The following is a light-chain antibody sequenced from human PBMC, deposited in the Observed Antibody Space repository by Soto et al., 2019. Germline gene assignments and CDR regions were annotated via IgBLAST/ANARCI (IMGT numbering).Light chain of an antibody. CDR1: QSVSSSY. Sequence: EIVLTQSPGTLSLSPGERATLSCRASQSVSSSYLAWYQQKPGQAPRPLIYGASSRAIGIPDRFSGSGSGIDFTLTISRLEPEDFAVYYCQQYGSSPWTFVQGTKVEIK. CDR3: QQYGSSPWT. V-gene: IGKV3-20*01. J-gene: IGKJ1*01. CDR2: GAS.